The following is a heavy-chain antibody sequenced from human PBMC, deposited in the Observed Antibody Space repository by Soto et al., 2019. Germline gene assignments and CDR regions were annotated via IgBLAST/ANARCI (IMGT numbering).Heavy chain of an antibody. Sequence: KASETLSLTCTVTGDSVNSYYWSWMRQPPGKGLECMGYVYYSGSTNYNPSLKSRVTISVDTSKNQISLRLKSVTAADTAVYDCARAETSGIHYFDYWGQGSLVTAPQ. V-gene: IGHV4-59*02. CDR2: VYYSGST. CDR3: ARAETSGIHYFDY. D-gene: IGHD6-13*01. CDR1: GDSVNSYY. J-gene: IGHJ4*02.